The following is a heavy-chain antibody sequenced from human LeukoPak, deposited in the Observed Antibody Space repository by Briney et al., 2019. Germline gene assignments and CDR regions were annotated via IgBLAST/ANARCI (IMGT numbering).Heavy chain of an antibody. CDR1: GFTFSSYG. CDR2: IWYDGSNK. CDR3: AREGYYIDY. Sequence: SGGSLRLSCAASGFTFSSYGMLWVREAPGKGLEWVAVIWYDGSNKYYADSVKGRFTISRDNSKNTLYLQMNSLRAEDTAVYYCAREGYYIDYRGQGTLVTVSS. J-gene: IGHJ4*02. D-gene: IGHD3-3*01. V-gene: IGHV3-33*01.